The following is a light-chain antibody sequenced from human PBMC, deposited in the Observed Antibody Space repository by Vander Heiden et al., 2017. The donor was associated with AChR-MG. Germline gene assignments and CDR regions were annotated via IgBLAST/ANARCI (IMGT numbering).Light chain of an antibody. CDR2: GNN. V-gene: IGLV1-44*01. CDR3: AAWDDSLNGWV. Sequence: QSVLTQPPSASGTPGQKVTISCSGSSTNIGSNTVNSYQQLPGTAPKLLIYGNNQRPSGVPDRFSGSKSGTSASLAISGLQSEDEADYYCAAWDDSLNGWVFGGGTKLTVL. J-gene: IGLJ3*02. CDR1: STNIGSNT.